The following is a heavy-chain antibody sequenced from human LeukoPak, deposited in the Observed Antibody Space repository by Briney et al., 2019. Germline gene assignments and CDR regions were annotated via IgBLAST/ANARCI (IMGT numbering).Heavy chain of an antibody. V-gene: IGHV4-61*02. CDR1: GGSINSGMYY. Sequence: PSQTLSLTCTVSGGSINSGMYYWSWIRQPAGKGLEWIGRIYTSGSTNYNPSLKSRVTISLDTSKNQFSLKLSSVTAADTAVYYCARGFAFDIWGQGTMVTVSS. CDR3: ARGFAFDI. CDR2: IYTSGST. J-gene: IGHJ3*02.